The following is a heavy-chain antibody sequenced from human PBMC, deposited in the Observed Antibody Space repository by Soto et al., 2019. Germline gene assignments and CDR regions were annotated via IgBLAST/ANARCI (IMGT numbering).Heavy chain of an antibody. CDR1: GFTFSNAW. J-gene: IGHJ4*02. Sequence: GGSLRLSCAASGFTFSNAWMSWVRQAPGKGLEWVGRIKSKTDGGTTDYAAPVKGRFTISRDDSKNTLYLQMNSLKTEDTAVYYCTTYLLLFLEWPDYFDYCDQGPLVTLSS. D-gene: IGHD3-3*01. CDR2: IKSKTDGGTT. CDR3: TTYLLLFLEWPDYFDY. V-gene: IGHV3-15*01.